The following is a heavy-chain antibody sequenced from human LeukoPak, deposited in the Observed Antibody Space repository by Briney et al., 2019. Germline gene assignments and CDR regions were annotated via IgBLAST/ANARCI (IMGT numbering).Heavy chain of an antibody. V-gene: IGHV5-51*01. CDR3: ARIIHSSGSYYGDALDI. CDR1: GYSFTSYW. D-gene: IGHD1-26*01. J-gene: IGHJ3*02. Sequence: GESLKISCKGSGYSFTSYWIGWVRQMPGKGLEWMGIIYPGDSDTRYSPSFQGQVTISADKSISTAYLQWSSLKASDTAMYYCARIIHSSGSYYGDALDIWGQGTMVTVSS. CDR2: IYPGDSDT.